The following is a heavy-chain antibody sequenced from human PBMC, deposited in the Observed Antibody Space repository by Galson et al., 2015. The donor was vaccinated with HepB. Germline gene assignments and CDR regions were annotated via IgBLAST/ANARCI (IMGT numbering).Heavy chain of an antibody. V-gene: IGHV3-48*03. CDR3: ARGITDFLTARPGDYYGMAV. CDR1: GFTFSDYE. Sequence: SLRLSCAASGFTFSDYEMNWVRQAPGKGLEWVSYIRRSGNTIYYTDSVKGRFTISRDNTKNSLYLQMNSLRAEDTAVYYCARGITDFLTARPGDYYGMAVWGQGTTVTVSS. D-gene: IGHD3-9*01. CDR2: IRRSGNTI. J-gene: IGHJ6*02.